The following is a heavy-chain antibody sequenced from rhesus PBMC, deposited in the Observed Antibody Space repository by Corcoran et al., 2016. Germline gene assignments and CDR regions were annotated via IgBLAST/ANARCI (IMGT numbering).Heavy chain of an antibody. V-gene: IGHV4S11*01. CDR1: GGSISSNY. J-gene: IGHJ4*01. CDR3: ARQGAYYSGSYYYFLDY. D-gene: IGHD3-16*01. Sequence: QVQLQESGPGLVKPLETLSLTCAVSGGSISSNYWSWIRHPPGKGLEWFGSIYGSGSSTNYNPSRKSRVTRAVDTSKIQFSLKLSSVTAADTAVYYCARQGAYYSGSYYYFLDYWGQGVLVTVSS. CDR2: IYGSGSST.